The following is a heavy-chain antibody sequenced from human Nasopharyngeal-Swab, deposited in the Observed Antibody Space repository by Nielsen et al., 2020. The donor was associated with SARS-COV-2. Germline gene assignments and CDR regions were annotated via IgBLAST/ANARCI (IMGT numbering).Heavy chain of an antibody. CDR2: INPSGGST. CDR3: ARDLVTALGYYYYMDV. Sequence: ASVKVSCKASGYTFTSYYMHWVRQAPGQGLEWIGIINPSGGSTSYAQKFQGRVTMTRDTSTSTVYMELSSLRSEDTAVYYCARDLVTALGYYYYMDVWGKGTTVTVSS. CDR1: GYTFTSYY. J-gene: IGHJ6*03. V-gene: IGHV1-46*01. D-gene: IGHD7-27*01.